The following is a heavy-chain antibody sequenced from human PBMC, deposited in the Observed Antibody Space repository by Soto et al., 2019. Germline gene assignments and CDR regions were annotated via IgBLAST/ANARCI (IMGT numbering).Heavy chain of an antibody. CDR1: GFTFSSYW. CDR2: IKQDGSEK. Sequence: EVQLVESGGGLVQPGGSLRLSCAASGFTFSSYWMSWVRQAPGKGMERVANIKQDGSEKYYVDSVKGRFTISRDNARNSLYLHMNSLRAEDTAVYYCARRVADRPYYYYYMDVCVKGTTVTVSS. D-gene: IGHD6-6*01. V-gene: IGHV3-7*01. CDR3: ARRVADRPYYYYYMDV. J-gene: IGHJ6*03.